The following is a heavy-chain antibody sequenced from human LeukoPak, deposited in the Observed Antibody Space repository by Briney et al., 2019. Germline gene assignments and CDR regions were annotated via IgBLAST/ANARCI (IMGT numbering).Heavy chain of an antibody. J-gene: IGHJ5*02. CDR1: GDSISSSSYY. V-gene: IGHV4-39*01. CDR2: IYYSGST. Sequence: PSETLSLTCSVSGDSISSSSYYWGWIRQPPGKGLEWIGTIYYSGSTFYKLSLTSRVTISVDTSKNQFSLKLSSVTAADTAIYYCARIHPANWNPFNWFDPWGQGTLVTVSS. D-gene: IGHD1-1*01. CDR3: ARIHPANWNPFNWFDP.